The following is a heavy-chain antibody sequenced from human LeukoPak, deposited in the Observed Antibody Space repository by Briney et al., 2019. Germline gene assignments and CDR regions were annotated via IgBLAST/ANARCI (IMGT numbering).Heavy chain of an antibody. Sequence: GASVKISCKASGGTFSSYTISWVRQAPGQGLEWMGRIIPILGIANYAQKFQGRVTITADKSTSTAYMELSSLRSEDTAVYYCARDSWLEMATTPVPVRFDYWGQGTLVTVSS. CDR3: ARDSWLEMATTPVPVRFDY. V-gene: IGHV1-69*04. J-gene: IGHJ4*02. CDR2: IIPILGIA. D-gene: IGHD5-24*01. CDR1: GGTFSSYT.